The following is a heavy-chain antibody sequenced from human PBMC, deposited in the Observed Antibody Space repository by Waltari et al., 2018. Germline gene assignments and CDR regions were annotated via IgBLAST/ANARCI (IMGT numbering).Heavy chain of an antibody. Sequence: QVQLPESGPGLVKPSQTLSLTCPVSGDSINRNSFPWNWVRQPAGKGLEWIGRFYSSEYINYNPSLKSRVTISRDTSKKQFFLKLTSVTAADTAFYYCAREVTKVELGRRLPHFFDSWGQGTLVTVSS. CDR1: GDSINRNSFP. D-gene: IGHD7-27*01. V-gene: IGHV4-61*02. J-gene: IGHJ4*02. CDR2: FYSSEYI. CDR3: AREVTKVELGRRLPHFFDS.